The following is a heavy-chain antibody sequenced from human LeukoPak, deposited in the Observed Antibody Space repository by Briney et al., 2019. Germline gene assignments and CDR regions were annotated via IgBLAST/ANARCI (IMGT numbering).Heavy chain of an antibody. Sequence: SETLSLTCTVSGGSISSSSYCWVWIRQPPGKGLEWIGSIYYSGSTYYNPSLKSRVTISVDTSKNQFSLKLSSVTAADTAVYYCARQSGYSYGPLHYWGQGTLVTVSS. CDR2: IYYSGST. D-gene: IGHD5-18*01. J-gene: IGHJ4*02. CDR3: ARQSGYSYGPLHY. V-gene: IGHV4-39*01. CDR1: GGSISSSSYC.